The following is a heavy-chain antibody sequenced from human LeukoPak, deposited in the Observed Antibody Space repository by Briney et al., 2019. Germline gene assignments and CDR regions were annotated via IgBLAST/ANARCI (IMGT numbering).Heavy chain of an antibody. J-gene: IGHJ4*02. CDR2: SIGGSSYS. D-gene: IGHD2-2*01. Sequence: GGSLRLSCAPSGFTLSAYYMSSITQAPGKGREWASCSIGGSSYSDYADSVKGRFTISRDNAKNSLYLQMNSLRADDTAVYYCARDGSRDYWGQGTLVTVSS. V-gene: IGHV3-11*05. CDR1: GFTLSAYY. CDR3: ARDGSRDY.